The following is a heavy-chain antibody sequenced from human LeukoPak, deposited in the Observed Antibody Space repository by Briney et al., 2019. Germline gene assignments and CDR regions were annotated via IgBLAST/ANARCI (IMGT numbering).Heavy chain of an antibody. D-gene: IGHD5-18*01. Sequence: SETLSLTCAVYGGSFSGYYWSWIRQPPGKGLEWIGEINHSGSTNYNPSLKSRVTISVGTSKNQFSLKLSSVTAADTAVYYCAREGYSYGSPFDYWGQGTLVTVSS. V-gene: IGHV4-34*01. J-gene: IGHJ4*02. CDR2: INHSGST. CDR1: GGSFSGYY. CDR3: AREGYSYGSPFDY.